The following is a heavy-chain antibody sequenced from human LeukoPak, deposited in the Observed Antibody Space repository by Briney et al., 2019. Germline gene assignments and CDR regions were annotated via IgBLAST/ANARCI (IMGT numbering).Heavy chain of an antibody. Sequence: GASVRVSCKASGYTFSSYTMHWVRRAPGQRLEWMGWINAGNGDTKYSQKFQGRVTIARDTSASTAYMELTSLRSEDTAVYYCGRPLQRGSWTQRALDYWGQGTLVTVSS. CDR3: GRPLQRGSWTQRALDY. V-gene: IGHV1-3*01. D-gene: IGHD3-10*01. CDR1: GYTFSSYT. J-gene: IGHJ4*02. CDR2: INAGNGDT.